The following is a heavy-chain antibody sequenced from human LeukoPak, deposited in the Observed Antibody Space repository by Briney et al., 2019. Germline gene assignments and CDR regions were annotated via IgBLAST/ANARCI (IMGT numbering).Heavy chain of an antibody. J-gene: IGHJ4*02. Sequence: SETLSLTCAVYGGSFSGYYWSWIRQPPGKGLEWIGEINHSGSTNYNPSLKSRVTISVDTSKNQFSLKLSSVTAADTAVYYCARADYGSGSSPPYFDYWGQGTLVTVSS. V-gene: IGHV4-34*01. CDR3: ARADYGSGSSPPYFDY. CDR1: GGSFSGYY. D-gene: IGHD3-10*01. CDR2: INHSGST.